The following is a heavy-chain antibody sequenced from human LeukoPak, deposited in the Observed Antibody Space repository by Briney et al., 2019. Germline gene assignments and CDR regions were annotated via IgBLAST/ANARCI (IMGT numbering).Heavy chain of an antibody. CDR1: GYTFTSYY. Sequence: ASVKVSCKASGYTFTSYYMHWVRQAPGQGLEWMGIINPSGGSTSYAQKFQGRVTMTRDMSTSTVYMELSSLKSEDTAVYYCARDLICSGGSCYPSPRFDIWGQGTMVTVSS. CDR2: INPSGGST. CDR3: ARDLICSGGSCYPSPRFDI. J-gene: IGHJ3*02. V-gene: IGHV1-46*01. D-gene: IGHD2-15*01.